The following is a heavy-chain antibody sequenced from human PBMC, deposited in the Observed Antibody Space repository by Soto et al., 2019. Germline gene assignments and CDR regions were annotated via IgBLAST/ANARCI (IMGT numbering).Heavy chain of an antibody. D-gene: IGHD5-12*01. V-gene: IGHV3-33*01. CDR2: IWYDGSNK. CDR1: GFTFSSYG. CDR3: ARGKVATITYYYYYYGMDV. J-gene: IGHJ6*02. Sequence: QVQLVESGGGVVQPGRSLRLSCAASGFTFSSYGMHWVRQAPGKGLEWVAVIWYDGSNKYYADSVKGRFTISRDNSKNTLYLQMNSLRAEDTAVYYCARGKVATITYYYYYYGMDVWGQGTTVTVSS.